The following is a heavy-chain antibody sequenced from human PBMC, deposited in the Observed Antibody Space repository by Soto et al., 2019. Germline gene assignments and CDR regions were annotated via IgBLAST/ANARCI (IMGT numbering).Heavy chain of an antibody. CDR2: ISAYNGNT. CDR3: ARSRLYGAKGTNWFDP. J-gene: IGHJ5*02. Sequence: QVQLVQSGAEVKKPGASVKVSCKASGYTFTSYGISWVRQAPGQGLEWMGWISAYNGNTNYAQKLQGRVTRTTDPSTSTAYMELRSLRSDDTAVYYCARSRLYGAKGTNWFDPWGQGTLVTVSS. CDR1: GYTFTSYG. V-gene: IGHV1-18*01. D-gene: IGHD4-17*01.